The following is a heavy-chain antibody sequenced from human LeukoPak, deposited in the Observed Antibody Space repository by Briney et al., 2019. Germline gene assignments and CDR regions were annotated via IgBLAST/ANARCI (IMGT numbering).Heavy chain of an antibody. V-gene: IGHV3-20*04. D-gene: IGHD4-17*01. J-gene: IGHJ4*02. CDR1: GFTFDDYD. Sequence: PGGALRLSCAASGFTFDDYDRSLCRQAPGKGLEWVAVINWNGRSTAYADAVKGGITTSRDNANISLYMQMISLRDEDTALYYCARDEAYGDSFDYWGQGTLVTVSS. CDR2: INWNGRST. CDR3: ARDEAYGDSFDY.